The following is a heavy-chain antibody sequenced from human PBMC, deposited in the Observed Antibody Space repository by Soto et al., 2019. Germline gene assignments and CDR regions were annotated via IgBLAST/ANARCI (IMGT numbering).Heavy chain of an antibody. D-gene: IGHD4-4*01. Sequence: QVQLVLSGAEVKKPGSSVKVSCKASGGSVSNYTLSWVRQAPGQGLQWMGRIIPILGRANYAENFQGRLTIIADKSTSTAYMELSSLRSEDTAVYFCAGDSAYSNYAFDFWGQGTLVIVSS. CDR2: IIPILGRA. CDR1: GGSVSNYT. V-gene: IGHV1-69*08. CDR3: AGDSAYSNYAFDF. J-gene: IGHJ4*02.